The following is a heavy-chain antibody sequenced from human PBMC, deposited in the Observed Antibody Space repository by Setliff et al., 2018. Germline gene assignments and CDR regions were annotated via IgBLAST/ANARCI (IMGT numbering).Heavy chain of an antibody. V-gene: IGHV7-4-1*02. CDR2: INTHTGNP. D-gene: IGHD3-10*01. Sequence: ASVKVSCKASGYTFIDYGMSWVRQAPGQSLEWMGWINTHTGNPTYAQGFTGRFVFSLDTSVSTAYLQISSLKAEDTAVYYCGRASRFGTIVYRGDYYMDVWGKGTTVTVSS. CDR3: GRASRFGTIVYRGDYYMDV. J-gene: IGHJ6*03. CDR1: GYTFIDYG.